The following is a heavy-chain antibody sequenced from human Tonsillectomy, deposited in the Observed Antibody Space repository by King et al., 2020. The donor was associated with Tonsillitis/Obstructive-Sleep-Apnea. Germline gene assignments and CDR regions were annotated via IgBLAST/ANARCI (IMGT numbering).Heavy chain of an antibody. Sequence: VQLVESGGGLVKPGGSLRLSCAASGFTFSSYSMNWVRQAPGKGLEWVSSISGSSSYIYYADSVKGRFTISRDNAKNSLYLQMTSLRAEDTAVYYCARDPITIFGYFDYWGQGTLVTVSS. D-gene: IGHD3-3*01. J-gene: IGHJ4*02. CDR1: GFTFSSYS. CDR3: ARDPITIFGYFDY. CDR2: ISGSSSYI. V-gene: IGHV3-21*01.